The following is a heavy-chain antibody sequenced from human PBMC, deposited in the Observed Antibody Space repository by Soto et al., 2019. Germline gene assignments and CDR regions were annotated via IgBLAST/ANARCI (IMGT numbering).Heavy chain of an antibody. J-gene: IGHJ1*01. V-gene: IGHV4-34*01. CDR1: GGSFSGYY. Sequence: SETLSLTCAVYGGSFSGYYWSWIRQPPGKGLEWIGEINHSGSTNYNPSLKSRVTISVDTSKNQFSLKLSSVTAADTAVYYCARLVPDIATYRGQGTLVTVSS. CDR3: ARLVPDIATY. D-gene: IGHD6-6*01. CDR2: INHSGST.